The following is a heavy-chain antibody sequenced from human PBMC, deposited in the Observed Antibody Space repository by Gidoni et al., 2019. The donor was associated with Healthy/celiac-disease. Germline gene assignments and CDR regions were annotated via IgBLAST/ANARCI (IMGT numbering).Heavy chain of an antibody. V-gene: IGHV3-15*01. CDR1: GFPFSNAW. CDR3: TTTFVVVIAIHAFDI. J-gene: IGHJ3*02. CDR2: IKSKTDGGTT. D-gene: IGHD2-21*01. Sequence: EVQLVESGGGLVKPGGSLRLSCAASGFPFSNAWMSWVRQAPGKGREWVGRIKSKTDGGTTDYAAPVKGRFTISRDDSKNTLYLQMNSLKTEDTAVYYCTTTFVVVIAIHAFDIWGQGTMVTVSS.